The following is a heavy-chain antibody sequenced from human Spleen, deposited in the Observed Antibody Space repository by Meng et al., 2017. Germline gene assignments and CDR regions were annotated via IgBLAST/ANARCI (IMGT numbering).Heavy chain of an antibody. CDR3: ARDRDDSWSGFDY. CDR1: GFVFSDFY. D-gene: IGHD3-3*01. J-gene: IGHJ4*02. CDR2: ISGSGHDI. V-gene: IGHV3-11*06. Sequence: QVKLVESGGGLVKPGGSLRLSCAASGFVFSDFYMSWVRQAPGKGLEWVSYISGSGHDINYADSVKGRFTISRDNAKNSLYLQMNSLRAEDTAVYYCARDRDDSWSGFDYWGQGTLVTVSS.